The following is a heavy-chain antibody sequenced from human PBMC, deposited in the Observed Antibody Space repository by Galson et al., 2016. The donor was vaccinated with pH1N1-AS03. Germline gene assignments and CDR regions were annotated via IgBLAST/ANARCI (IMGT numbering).Heavy chain of an antibody. CDR2: ITSSSSSI. Sequence: SLRLSCAGSGFTFNRYSLNWVRQAPGKGLEWVSSITSSSSSIYYADSVKGRLTISRDNAKNSLYLQMNSLRAEDTAVYFCARDRYGGNFGMDVWGQGTTVTVSS. CDR3: ARDRYGGNFGMDV. J-gene: IGHJ6*02. CDR1: GFTFNRYS. D-gene: IGHD1-14*01. V-gene: IGHV3-21*01.